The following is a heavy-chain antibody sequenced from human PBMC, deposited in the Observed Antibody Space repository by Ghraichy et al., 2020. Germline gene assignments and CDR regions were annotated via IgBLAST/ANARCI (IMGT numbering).Heavy chain of an antibody. V-gene: IGHV3-23*01. CDR3: AKDRRDRYSYGFYFDY. CDR2: ISGSGEST. Sequence: GGSLRLSCAASGFTFRSYAMNWVRQAPGKGLEWVSGISGSGESTYFADSVKGRFTISRDNSKNILYLQMNSLRAEDTAIYYCAKDRRDRYSYGFYFDYWGQGTLVTVSP. D-gene: IGHD5-18*01. CDR1: GFTFRSYA. J-gene: IGHJ4*02.